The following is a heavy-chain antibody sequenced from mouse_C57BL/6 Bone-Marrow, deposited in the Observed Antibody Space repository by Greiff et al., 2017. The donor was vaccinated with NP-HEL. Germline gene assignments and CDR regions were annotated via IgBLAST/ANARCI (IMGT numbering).Heavy chain of an antibody. CDR2: INPGSGGT. J-gene: IGHJ4*01. Sequence: LVESGAELVRPGTSVKVSCKASGYAFTNYLIEWVKQRPGQGLEWIGVINPGSGGTNYNEKFKGKATLTADKSSSTAYMQLSSLTSEDSAVYFCARSRRRRDYYAMDYWGQGTSVTVSS. CDR1: GYAFTNYL. D-gene: IGHD1-2*01. CDR3: ARSRRRRDYYAMDY. V-gene: IGHV1-54*01.